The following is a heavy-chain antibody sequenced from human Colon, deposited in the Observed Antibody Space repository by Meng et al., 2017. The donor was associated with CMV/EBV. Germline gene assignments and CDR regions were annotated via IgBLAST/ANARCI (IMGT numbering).Heavy chain of an antibody. Sequence: LSCAASGFSLRRHWMHGVRQAPGKGLVWVSRINEDGRTTNYAGPVRGRFTISRDSAKHTLYLQMDSLRAEDTAVYYCVRDFGGPYDYWGQGSLVTVSS. CDR2: INEDGRTT. V-gene: IGHV3-74*01. CDR3: VRDFGGPYDY. D-gene: IGHD3-10*01. CDR1: GFSLRRHW. J-gene: IGHJ4*02.